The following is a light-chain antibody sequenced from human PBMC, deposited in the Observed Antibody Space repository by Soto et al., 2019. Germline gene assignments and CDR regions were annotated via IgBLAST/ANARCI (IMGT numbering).Light chain of an antibody. J-gene: IGKJ4*01. CDR3: MQVLQTPLT. CDR2: LGS. Sequence: DIVMTQSPLSLPVTPGEPASISCRSSQSLLHSNEYNYLDWYVQKPGQSPQLLISLGSHRASGVPDRFSGSGSGTDFTLKISRVEAEDVGVYYCMQVLQTPLTFGGGTKVEIK. CDR1: QSLLHSNEYNY. V-gene: IGKV2-28*01.